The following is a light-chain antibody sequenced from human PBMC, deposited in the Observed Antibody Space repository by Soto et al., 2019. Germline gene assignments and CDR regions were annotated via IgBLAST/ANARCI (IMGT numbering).Light chain of an antibody. Sequence: IVLTQSPATLSVSPGERATLSCRASQSISSLLAWYQQKPGQAPRLLIYSASTRATGIPARFSGSGSGADFTLTISSLQPEDFATYSCQQSYSTTWTFGQGTKVDIK. CDR1: QSISSL. CDR2: SAS. J-gene: IGKJ1*01. CDR3: QQSYSTTWT. V-gene: IGKV3-15*01.